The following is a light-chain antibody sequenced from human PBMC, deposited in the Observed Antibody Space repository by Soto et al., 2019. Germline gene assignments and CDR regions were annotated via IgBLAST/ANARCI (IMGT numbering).Light chain of an antibody. CDR2: EVS. J-gene: IGLJ2*01. V-gene: IGLV2-14*01. Sequence: QSVLTQPASVSGSPGQSITISCTGTSRDVGGYNYVSWYQQHPGKAPKLMIYEVSNRPSGVSTRFSGSKSGNTASLTISGLQAEDEADYYCSSFTSSSTLFGGGTKVTVL. CDR3: SSFTSSSTL. CDR1: SRDVGGYNY.